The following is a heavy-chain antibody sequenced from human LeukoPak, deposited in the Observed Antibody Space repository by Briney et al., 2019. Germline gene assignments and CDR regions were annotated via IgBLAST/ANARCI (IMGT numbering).Heavy chain of an antibody. CDR1: GGSISSGGYY. V-gene: IGHV4-31*03. Sequence: PSETLSLTCTVSGGSISSGGYYWSWIRQHPGKGLGWIGYIYYSGSTYYNPSLKSRVTISVDTSKNQFSLKLSSVTAADTAVYYCARSPPVAAAGTKNAWFDPWGQGTLVTVSS. J-gene: IGHJ5*02. D-gene: IGHD6-13*01. CDR3: ARSPPVAAAGTKNAWFDP. CDR2: IYYSGST.